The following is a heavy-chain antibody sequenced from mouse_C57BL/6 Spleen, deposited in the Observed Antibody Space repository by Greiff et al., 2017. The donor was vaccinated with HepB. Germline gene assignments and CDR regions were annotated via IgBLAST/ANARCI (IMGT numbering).Heavy chain of an antibody. CDR3: ARPNYGSSSNYFDY. CDR2: ISSGSSTI. V-gene: IGHV5-17*01. J-gene: IGHJ2*01. CDR1: GFTFSDYG. D-gene: IGHD1-1*01. Sequence: EVKVVESGGGLVKPGGSLKLSCAASGFTFSDYGMHWVRQAPEKGLEWVAYISSGSSTIYYADTVKGRFTISRDNAKNTLFLQMTSLRSEDTAMHYCARPNYGSSSNYFDYWGQGTTLTVSS.